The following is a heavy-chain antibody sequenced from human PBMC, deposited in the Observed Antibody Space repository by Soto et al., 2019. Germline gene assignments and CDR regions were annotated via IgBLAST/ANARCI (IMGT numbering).Heavy chain of an antibody. V-gene: IGHV4-59*01. CDR2: IYYSGST. CDR3: ARSFHFWGGYYLDY. J-gene: IGHJ4*02. Sequence: QVQLQESGPGLVKPSETLSLTCTVSGGSISSYYWSWIRQPPGKGLEWLGYIYYSGSTNYNPSLKSRVAISVDTSKKQFSLKLSSVTAADTAVYYWARSFHFWGGYYLDYWGQGILVTVSS. D-gene: IGHD3-3*02. CDR1: GGSISSYY.